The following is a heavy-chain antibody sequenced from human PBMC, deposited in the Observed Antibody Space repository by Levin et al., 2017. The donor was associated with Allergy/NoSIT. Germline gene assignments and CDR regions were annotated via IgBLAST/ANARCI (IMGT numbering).Heavy chain of an antibody. CDR3: ARDSNGPIDY. CDR1: GFTFSSYG. CDR2: IWYDGSNK. Sequence: GESLKISCAASGFTFSSYGMHWVRQAPGKGLEWVAVIWYDGSNKYYADSVKGRFTISRDNSKNTLYLQMNSLRAEDTAVYYCARDSNGPIDYWGQGTLVTVSS. V-gene: IGHV3-33*01. J-gene: IGHJ4*02.